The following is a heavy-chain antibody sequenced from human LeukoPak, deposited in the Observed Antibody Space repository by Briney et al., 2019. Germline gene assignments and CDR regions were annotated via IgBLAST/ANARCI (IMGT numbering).Heavy chain of an antibody. CDR1: GGSIRSYY. V-gene: IGHV4-4*07. D-gene: IGHD3-16*01. CDR3: ARDTGGGRYYYYYMDV. CDR2: IYTSGST. Sequence: SETLSPTCTVSGGSIRSYYWSWIRQPAGKGLEWIGRIYTSGSTNYNPSLKSRVTMSIDTSKNQFSLNLSSVTAADTAVYCCARDTGGGRYYYYYMDVWGKGITVTVSS. J-gene: IGHJ6*03.